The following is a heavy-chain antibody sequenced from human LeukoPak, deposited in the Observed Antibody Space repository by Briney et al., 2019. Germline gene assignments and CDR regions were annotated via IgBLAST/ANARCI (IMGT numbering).Heavy chain of an antibody. D-gene: IGHD5-18*01. CDR3: ARGRSYGFDFDS. Sequence: SETLSLTCDVSGVSINTCCYYWTSIRQPPGKGLEWIGYKYYSGSTSNNSSLRSRLTISLDTSKNQFSLRLTSVTAADTAVYYCARGRSYGFDFDSWGPGTLVIVSS. J-gene: IGHJ4*02. V-gene: IGHV4-61*01. CDR1: GVSINTCCYY. CDR2: KYYSGST.